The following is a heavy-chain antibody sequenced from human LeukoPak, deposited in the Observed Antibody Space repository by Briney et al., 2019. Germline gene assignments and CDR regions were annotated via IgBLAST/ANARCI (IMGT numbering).Heavy chain of an antibody. J-gene: IGHJ4*02. CDR2: ISQDGSKK. V-gene: IGHV3-30*19. CDR1: GFSFSTYG. CDR3: ARKLVD. Sequence: PGGSLRLSCSASGFSFSTYGMHWVRQAPGKGLEWVAGISQDGSKKYYADSVRGRFTISRDNSKNTLYVHMTSLRTADTAVYYCARKLVDWGQGTLVTVSS.